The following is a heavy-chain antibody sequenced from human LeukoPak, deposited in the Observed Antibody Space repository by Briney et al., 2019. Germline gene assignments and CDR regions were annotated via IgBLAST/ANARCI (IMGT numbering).Heavy chain of an antibody. CDR1: GFSFNSYG. J-gene: IGHJ4*02. Sequence: GGSLRLSCSASGFSFNSYGVHWVRQAPGKGLEWVAVISYDGSNKYYAHSVKGRFTISRYNSKNTLYLQLNSLSAEDTAVHYCAKNVLRFLEWLLDYWGQATLVTVSS. D-gene: IGHD3-3*01. CDR3: AKNVLRFLEWLLDY. V-gene: IGHV3-30*18. CDR2: ISYDGSNK.